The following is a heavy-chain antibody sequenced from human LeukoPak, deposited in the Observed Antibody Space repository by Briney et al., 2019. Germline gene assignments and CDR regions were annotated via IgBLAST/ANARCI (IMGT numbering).Heavy chain of an antibody. Sequence: GGSLRLSCAASGFRFSDYWMSWVRQAPGKGLEWVANIKEDGAEKYYVESVKGRFTIFRDNAKHSPHLQMNSLRVEDTAVYYCASGVTEFDYWGQGTLVTVSS. D-gene: IGHD2-21*02. CDR1: GFRFSDYW. V-gene: IGHV3-7*01. J-gene: IGHJ4*02. CDR2: IKEDGAEK. CDR3: ASGVTEFDY.